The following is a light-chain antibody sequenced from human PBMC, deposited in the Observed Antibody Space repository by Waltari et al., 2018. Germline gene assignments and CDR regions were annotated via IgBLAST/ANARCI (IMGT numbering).Light chain of an antibody. J-gene: IGLJ3*02. Sequence: QSALTQPASVSGSPGQSITISCTGTSRDVGSYNPVSWYPQHPGKATKLMIYQVTKWPSGVSSRFSGAKSGNTASLTISGLQAEDEADYYCCSYAGSSTWVFGGGTKLTVL. CDR1: SRDVGSYNP. CDR3: CSYAGSSTWV. CDR2: QVT. V-gene: IGLV2-23*02.